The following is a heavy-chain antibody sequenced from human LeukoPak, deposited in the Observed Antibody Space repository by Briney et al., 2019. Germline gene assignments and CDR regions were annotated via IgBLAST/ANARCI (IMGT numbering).Heavy chain of an antibody. J-gene: IGHJ4*02. CDR3: VRDHAFSFAY. Sequence: GGSLRLSCAASGFTFSSFTMNWVRQAPGKGLEWISYIGPTTSYADSLQGRFTISRDNAKNSLYLQMNSLRDEDTAVYYCVRDHAFSFAYWGLGTLVTVSS. D-gene: IGHD2-2*01. V-gene: IGHV3-48*02. CDR1: GFTFSSFT. CDR2: IGPTT.